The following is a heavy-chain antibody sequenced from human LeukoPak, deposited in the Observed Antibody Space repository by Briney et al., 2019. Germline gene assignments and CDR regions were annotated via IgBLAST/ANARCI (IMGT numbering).Heavy chain of an antibody. J-gene: IGHJ6*02. CDR2: ISGSGGST. CDR3: ARPLVDRYSGSIDGDYYYGMDV. CDR1: GFTFSSYA. Sequence: GGSLRLSCAASGFTFSSYAMSWVRQAPGKGLEWVSAISGSGGSTYYADSVKGRFTISRDNSKNTLYLQMNSLRAGDTAVYYCARPLVDRYSGSIDGDYYYGMDVWGQGTTVTVSS. V-gene: IGHV3-23*01. D-gene: IGHD1-26*01.